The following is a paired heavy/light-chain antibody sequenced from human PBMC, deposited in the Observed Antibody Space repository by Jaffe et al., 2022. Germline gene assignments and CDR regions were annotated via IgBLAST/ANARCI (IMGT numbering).Light chain of an antibody. CDR1: SSNIGNNY. Sequence: QSVLTQPPSVSAAPGQKVTISCSGSSSNIGNNYVSWYQQLPGTAPKLLIYDNNKRPSGIPDRFSGSKSGTSATLGITGLQTGDEADYYCGTWDSSLSAGNWVFGGGTKLTVL. CDR2: DNN. V-gene: IGLV1-51*01. CDR3: GTWDSSLSAGNWV. J-gene: IGLJ3*02.
Heavy chain of an antibody. J-gene: IGHJ5*02. D-gene: IGHD3-3*01. CDR2: INAGNGNT. CDR3: ARADGDGVTIFGVVIGWFDP. CDR1: GYTFTSYA. Sequence: QVQLVQSGAEVKKPGASVKVSCKASGYTFTSYAMHWVRQAPGQRLEWMGWINAGNGNTKYSQKFQGRVTITRDTSASTAYMELSSLRSEDTAVYYCARADGDGVTIFGVVIGWFDPWGQGTLVTVSS. V-gene: IGHV1-3*01.